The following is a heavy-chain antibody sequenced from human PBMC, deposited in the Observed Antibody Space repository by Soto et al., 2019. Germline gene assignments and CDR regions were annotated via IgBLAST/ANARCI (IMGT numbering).Heavy chain of an antibody. CDR3: ARDQRSYDFWSGYHIPEYFQH. D-gene: IGHD3-3*01. CDR2: IIPIFGTA. CDR1: GGTFSSYA. J-gene: IGHJ1*01. V-gene: IGHV1-69*13. Sequence: GASVKVSCKASGGTFSSYAISWVRQAPGQGLEWMGGIIPIFGTANYAQKFQGRVTITADESTSTAYMELSSLRSEDTAVYYCARDQRSYDFWSGYHIPEYFQHWGQGTLVTVSS.